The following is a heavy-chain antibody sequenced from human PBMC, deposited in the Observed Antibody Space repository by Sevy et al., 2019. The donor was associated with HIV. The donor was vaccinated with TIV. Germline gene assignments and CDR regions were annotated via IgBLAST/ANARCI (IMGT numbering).Heavy chain of an antibody. D-gene: IGHD3-9*01. J-gene: IGHJ4*02. CDR1: GFTFSRYG. Sequence: GGSLRLSCAASGFTFSRYGMHWVRQAPGKWLEWVAVISFDGSKKYYGDSVKGRFTISRDNSKNTLYLTMSSLSPEDTAVYYCAKLDYDILTGNPDYWGQGTLVTVSS. CDR3: AKLDYDILTGNPDY. V-gene: IGHV3-30*18. CDR2: ISFDGSKK.